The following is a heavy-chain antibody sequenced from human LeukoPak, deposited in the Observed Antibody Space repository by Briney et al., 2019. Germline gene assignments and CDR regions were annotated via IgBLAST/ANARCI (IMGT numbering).Heavy chain of an antibody. J-gene: IGHJ3*02. D-gene: IGHD3-22*01. Sequence: ASMKVSCKASGYTFTSYNMQWVRQAPGQGLEWMGLINPSYGSTSYTQKFQGRVTMTRDTSTSTVYMELSSLRSDDTAVYYCARERDANYYDTSDVSAFDIWGQGTMVTVSS. CDR1: GYTFTSYN. CDR3: ARERDANYYDTSDVSAFDI. CDR2: INPSYGST. V-gene: IGHV1-46*01.